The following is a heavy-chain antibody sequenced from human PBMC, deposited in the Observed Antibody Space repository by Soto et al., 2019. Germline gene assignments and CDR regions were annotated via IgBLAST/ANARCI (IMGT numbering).Heavy chain of an antibody. CDR2: IKQDGSEK. Sequence: GGSLKISCAASGLTFSSYWMSWVRQAPGKGLEWVANIKQDGSEKYYVDSVKGRFTISRDNAKNSLYLQMNSLRAEDTAVYYCARVGSYYDSSGYYPPYNWFDPWGQGTLVTGSS. J-gene: IGHJ5*02. V-gene: IGHV3-7*01. CDR1: GLTFSSYW. CDR3: ARVGSYYDSSGYYPPYNWFDP. D-gene: IGHD3-22*01.